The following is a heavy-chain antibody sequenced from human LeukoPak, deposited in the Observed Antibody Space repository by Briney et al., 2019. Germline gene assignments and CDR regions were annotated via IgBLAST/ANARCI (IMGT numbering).Heavy chain of an antibody. D-gene: IGHD2-15*01. CDR2: IIPIFGTA. J-gene: IGHJ4*02. V-gene: IGHV1-69*13. CDR1: GGTFSSYA. Sequence: ASVKVSCKASGGTFSSYAISWVRQAPGRGLEWMGGIIPIFGTANYAQKFQGRVTITADESTSTAYMELSSLRSEDTAVYYCASGGALDIVVVVAAPPTLWGQGTLVTVSS. CDR3: ASGGALDIVVVVAAPPTL.